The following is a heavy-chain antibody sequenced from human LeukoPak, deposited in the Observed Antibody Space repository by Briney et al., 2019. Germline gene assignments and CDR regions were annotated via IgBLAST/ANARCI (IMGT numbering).Heavy chain of an antibody. CDR3: TTEAVAGISY. CDR1: GFNFNNAW. V-gene: IGHV3-15*01. CDR2: IKSKTDGGTT. D-gene: IGHD6-19*01. Sequence: GGSLRLSCAASGFNFNNAWMSWVRQAPGKGLEWVGRIKSKTDGGTTDYAAPVKGRFTISRDDSKNTLYLHMNSLKTEDTAVYYCTTEAVAGISYWGQGTLVTVSS. J-gene: IGHJ4*02.